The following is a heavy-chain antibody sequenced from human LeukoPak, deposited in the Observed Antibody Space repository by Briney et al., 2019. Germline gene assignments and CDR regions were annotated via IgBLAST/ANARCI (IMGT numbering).Heavy chain of an antibody. CDR1: GYSFTSYW. CDR3: ARQIKVAYYYYGMDV. CDR2: IYPGDSDT. J-gene: IGHJ6*02. V-gene: IGHV5-51*01. Sequence: GESLKISCQGSGYSFTSYWIAWVRQLPGKGLEWMGIIYPGDSDTRYSPSFQGQVTISADKSISTAYLQWSSLKASDTAMYYCARQIKVAYYYYGMDVWGQGTTVTVSS.